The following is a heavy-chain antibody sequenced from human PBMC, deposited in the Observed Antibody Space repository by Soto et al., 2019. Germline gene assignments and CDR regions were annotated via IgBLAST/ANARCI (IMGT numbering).Heavy chain of an antibody. CDR3: ARADVYIVNVSDTWFDP. CDR1: GGSISSNDYY. V-gene: IGHV4-39*02. CDR2: FYYTGST. D-gene: IGHD2-15*01. J-gene: IGHJ5*02. Sequence: PSETLSLTCTVSGGSISSNDYYWGWIRQPPGKGLEWIATFYYTGSTYYNPSLKSRVTISVDASKNHFSLKLRSVTAADTAVYYCARADVYIVNVSDTWFDPWGQRILVT.